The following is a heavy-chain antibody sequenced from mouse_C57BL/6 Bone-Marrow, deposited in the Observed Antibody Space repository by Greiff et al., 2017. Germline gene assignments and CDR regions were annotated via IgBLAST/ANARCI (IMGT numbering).Heavy chain of an antibody. J-gene: IGHJ4*01. V-gene: IGHV5-9-1*02. D-gene: IGHD2-4*01. CDR2: INSGGDYI. CDR3: TRGRGITAVYYDAIDY. CDR1: GYTFSSYA. Sequence: EVKLVESGAGLVKPGGSLKLSCAASGYTFSSYAMSWVRQTPEQRLEWVAIINSGGDYINYADTVKGRFTLSRDNARNTLYLQLSSLKSEDTAMYYCTRGRGITAVYYDAIDYWGQGTTVTVSS.